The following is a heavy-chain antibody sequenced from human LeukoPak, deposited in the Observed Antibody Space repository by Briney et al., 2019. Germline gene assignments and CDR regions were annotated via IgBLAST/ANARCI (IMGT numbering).Heavy chain of an antibody. CDR2: IYYSGST. Sequence: PSQTLSLTCTVSGGSISSGGYFWSWIRPPPGKGLEWIGYIYYSGSTYYNPSLKSRVTISVDTSKNQFSLKLSSVTAADTAVYYCARVNSSGWLTFFDYWGQGTLVTVSS. D-gene: IGHD6-19*01. V-gene: IGHV4-31*03. CDR1: GGSISSGGYF. CDR3: ARVNSSGWLTFFDY. J-gene: IGHJ4*02.